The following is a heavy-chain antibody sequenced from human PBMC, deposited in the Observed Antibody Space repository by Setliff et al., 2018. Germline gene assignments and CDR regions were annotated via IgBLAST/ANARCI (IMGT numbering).Heavy chain of an antibody. CDR1: GYSFTSYW. V-gene: IGHV5-51*01. J-gene: IGHJ3*02. CDR3: ARQAVAGSDAFDI. D-gene: IGHD6-19*01. CDR2: IYPGDSDT. Sequence: GESLKISCKGSGYSFTSYWIGWVRRMPGKGLEWIGIIYPGDSDTRYSPSFQGQVTISADKSTSTAYLQWSSLKASDTAMYYCARQAVAGSDAFDIWGQGTMVTVSS.